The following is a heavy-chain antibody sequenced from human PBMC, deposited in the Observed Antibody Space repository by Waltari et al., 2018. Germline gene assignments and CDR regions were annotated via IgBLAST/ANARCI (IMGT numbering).Heavy chain of an antibody. V-gene: IGHV1-2*02. CDR1: GYTFTAQS. D-gene: IGHD3-22*01. Sequence: QQQLVQSGAEVKKPGASVKVSCTASGYTFTAQSIHWVRQAPGQGLEWMGWIKPNSGGTNYAQKFQGRVTMTRDTSISTAYMELSRLSSDDTAVYYCARVNNYHDSIGRDWFDPWGQGTPVTVSS. J-gene: IGHJ5*02. CDR2: IKPNSGGT. CDR3: ARVNNYHDSIGRDWFDP.